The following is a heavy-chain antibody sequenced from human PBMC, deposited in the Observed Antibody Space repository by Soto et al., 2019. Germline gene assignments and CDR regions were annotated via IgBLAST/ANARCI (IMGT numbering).Heavy chain of an antibody. CDR3: AREAAEHYGSGRLGFYYYYYGMDV. J-gene: IGHJ6*02. CDR2: ISYDGSNK. V-gene: IGHV3-30-3*01. Sequence: GGSLRLSCAASGFTFSSYAMHWVRQAPGKGLEWVAVISYDGSNKYYADSVKGRFTISRDNSKNTLYLQMNSLRAEDTAVYYCAREAAEHYGSGRLGFYYYYYGMDVWGQGTTVTVSS. CDR1: GFTFSSYA. D-gene: IGHD3-10*01.